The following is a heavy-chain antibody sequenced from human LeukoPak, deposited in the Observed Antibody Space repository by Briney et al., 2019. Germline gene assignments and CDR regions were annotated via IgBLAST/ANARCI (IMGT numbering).Heavy chain of an antibody. CDR1: GDSISSYY. Sequence: SETLSLTCTVSGDSISSYYWSWIRQPPGKGLEWIGYIYYSGSTTYNPSLRSRVTISVDTSKNQFSLKLSSVTAADTAVYYCAREQGSPNKQWLVRRSYYYYGMDVWGQGTTVTVSS. V-gene: IGHV4-59*12. CDR3: AREQGSPNKQWLVRRSYYYYGMDV. CDR2: IYYSGST. J-gene: IGHJ6*02. D-gene: IGHD6-19*01.